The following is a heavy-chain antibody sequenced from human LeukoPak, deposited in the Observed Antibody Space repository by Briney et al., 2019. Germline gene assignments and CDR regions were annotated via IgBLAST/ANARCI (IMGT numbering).Heavy chain of an antibody. V-gene: IGHV1-69*13. J-gene: IGHJ3*02. CDR3: ARAGFYSGSYMDAFDI. CDR1: GGTFSSYA. Sequence: SVKVSCKASGGTFSSYAISWVRQAPGQGLEWMGGIIPIFGTANYAQKFQGRVTITADESTSTAYMELSSLRSEDTAVYYCARAGFYSGSYMDAFDIWGQGTMVTVSS. CDR2: IIPIFGTA. D-gene: IGHD1-26*01.